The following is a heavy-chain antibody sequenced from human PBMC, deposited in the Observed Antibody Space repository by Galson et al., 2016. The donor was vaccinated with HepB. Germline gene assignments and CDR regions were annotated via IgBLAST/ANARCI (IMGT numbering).Heavy chain of an antibody. D-gene: IGHD1-14*01. Sequence: SLRLSCAASGFTFSNYAMSWVRQAPGKGLEWVSAISGSADYTYYADSVKGRFTISRDNSKNTLYLQINSLRAEDTAIYYCARLTLPGICCYFYYWGHGTTVTVSS. V-gene: IGHV3-23*01. J-gene: IGHJ4*03. CDR2: ISGSADYT. CDR1: GFTFSNYA. CDR3: ARLTLPGICCYFYY.